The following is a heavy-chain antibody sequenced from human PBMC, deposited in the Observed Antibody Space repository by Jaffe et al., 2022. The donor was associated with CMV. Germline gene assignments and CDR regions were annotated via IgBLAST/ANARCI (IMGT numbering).Heavy chain of an antibody. J-gene: IGHJ5*02. V-gene: IGHV4-34*01. Sequence: QVQLQQWGAGLLKPSETLSLTCAVYGGSFSGYYWSWIRQPPGKGLEWIGEINHSGSTNYNPSLKSRVTISVDTSKNQFSLKLSSVTAADTAVYYCARGPRVIVVVVAATLRNWFDPWGQGTLVTVSS. CDR3: ARGPRVIVVVVAATLRNWFDP. CDR2: INHSGST. CDR1: GGSFSGYY. D-gene: IGHD2-15*01.